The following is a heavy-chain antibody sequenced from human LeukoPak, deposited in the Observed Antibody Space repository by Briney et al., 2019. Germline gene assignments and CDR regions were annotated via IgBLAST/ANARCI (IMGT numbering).Heavy chain of an antibody. CDR2: FYTSGTA. J-gene: IGHJ4*02. CDR3: ARQVYSGTHYFDY. D-gene: IGHD1-26*01. V-gene: IGHV4-4*07. CDR1: GGSISSYD. Sequence: SETLSLTCTVSGGSISSYDWSWIRQSAGKGLEWIGRFYTSGTANFNPYFNSRVTMSVDTSKNQFSLKLRSVTAADTAVYYCARQVYSGTHYFDYWGQGTLVTVSS.